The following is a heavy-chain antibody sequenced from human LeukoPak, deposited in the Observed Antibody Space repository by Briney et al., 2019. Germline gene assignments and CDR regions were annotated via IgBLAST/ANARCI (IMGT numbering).Heavy chain of an antibody. D-gene: IGHD3-22*01. J-gene: IGHJ4*02. CDR1: GITLSNYG. CDR2: ISDTGGST. CDR3: AKRGVVIRVILVGFHKQAYYFDS. V-gene: IGHV3-23*01. Sequence: GGSLRLSCAVSGITLSNYGMSWVRQAPGKGLEWVAGISDTGGSTNYADSVKGRFTTSRDNPKNTLYLQMNSLRAEDTAVYFCAKRGVVIRVILVGFHKQAYYFDSWGQGALVTVSS.